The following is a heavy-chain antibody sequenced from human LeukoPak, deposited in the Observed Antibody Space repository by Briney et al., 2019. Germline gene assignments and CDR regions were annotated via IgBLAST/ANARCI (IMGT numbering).Heavy chain of an antibody. CDR3: AKTPSSGYYFDQ. D-gene: IGHD5-12*01. J-gene: IGHJ4*02. V-gene: IGHV3-23*01. CDR1: GFTFRSYA. Sequence: PGGSLRLSCAASGFTFRSYAMSWVRQAPGKGLEWVSAISGSGGSTYYADSVKGRFTISRDNSKNTLYLQMNSLRAEDTAVYYCAKTPSSGYYFDQWGQGTLVTVSS. CDR2: ISGSGGST.